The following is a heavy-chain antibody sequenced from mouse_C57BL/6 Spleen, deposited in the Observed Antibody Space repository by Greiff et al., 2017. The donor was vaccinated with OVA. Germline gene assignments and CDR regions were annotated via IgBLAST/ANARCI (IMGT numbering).Heavy chain of an antibody. Sequence: VQLQQSGAELVRPGSSVKLSCKASGYTFTSYWMHWVKQRPIQGLEWIGNIDPSDSETHYNQKFKDKATLTVDKSSSTAYMQLSSLTSEDSAVYYCARVGSDAMDYWGQGTSVTVSS. V-gene: IGHV1-52*01. CDR2: IDPSDSET. CDR3: ARVGSDAMDY. CDR1: GYTFTSYW. J-gene: IGHJ4*01. D-gene: IGHD1-1*01.